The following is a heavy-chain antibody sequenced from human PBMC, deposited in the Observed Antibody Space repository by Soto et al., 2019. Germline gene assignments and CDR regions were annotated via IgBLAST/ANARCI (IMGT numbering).Heavy chain of an antibody. D-gene: IGHD6-13*01. V-gene: IGHV3-21*01. CDR1: GVTLSSYS. CDR2: ISSSSSSYI. CDR3: ARKAGSWSNNAFDI. J-gene: IGHJ3*02. Sequence: KLGGSLRVPCEASGVTLSSYSMNWVRHAPGKGLEWVSSISSSSSSYIYYADSVKGRFTISRDNAKNSLYLQMNSQRAEDTAVYYCARKAGSWSNNAFDIWCPGTMVTVSS.